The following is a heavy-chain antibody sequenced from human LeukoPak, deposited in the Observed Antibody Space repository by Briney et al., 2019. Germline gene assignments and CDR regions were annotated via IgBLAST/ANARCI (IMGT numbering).Heavy chain of an antibody. CDR1: GGSISRSAYY. D-gene: IGHD3-22*01. CDR3: ARHGPVSGYLSPFDF. J-gene: IGHJ2*01. V-gene: IGHV4-39*01. CDR2: IYSTGTT. Sequence: SENLTLTCTVSGGSISRSAYYWDWIRQPPGKGLEWIGTIYSTGTTYYSPSLKSRVTISVDTSKNHLSLKLRSATAADTAVYYCARHGPVSGYLSPFDFWGRGTLVTVSS.